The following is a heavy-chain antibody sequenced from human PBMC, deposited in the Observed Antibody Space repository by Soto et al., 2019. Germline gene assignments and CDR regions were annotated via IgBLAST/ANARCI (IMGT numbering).Heavy chain of an antibody. J-gene: IGHJ6*02. V-gene: IGHV1-69*05. D-gene: IGHD2-2*01. CDR1: GGTFSSYA. Sequence: ASVKVSCKASGGTFSSYAISWVRQAPGQGLEWMGGIIPIFGTANYAQKFQGRVTMTSDTSTSTVYMELSSLRSEDTAVYYCAGGISTTRYYYYYGMDVWGQGTTVTVSS. CDR2: IIPIFGTA. CDR3: AGGISTTRYYYYYGMDV.